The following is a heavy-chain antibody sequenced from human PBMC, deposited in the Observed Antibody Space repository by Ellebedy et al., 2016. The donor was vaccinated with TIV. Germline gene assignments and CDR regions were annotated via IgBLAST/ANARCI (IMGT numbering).Heavy chain of an antibody. J-gene: IGHJ4*02. D-gene: IGHD3-22*01. Sequence: SQTLSLTCAVYGDSFSGYYWSWIRQPPGKGLEWIGEVIHTGSTNYNPSLKSRVTISVDTSKNQFSLKLSSVTAADTAVYYCARHASYYDSSGYSGYYFDYWGQGTLVTVSS. CDR3: ARHASYYDSSGYSGYYFDY. CDR1: GDSFSGYY. CDR2: VIHTGST. V-gene: IGHV4-34*12.